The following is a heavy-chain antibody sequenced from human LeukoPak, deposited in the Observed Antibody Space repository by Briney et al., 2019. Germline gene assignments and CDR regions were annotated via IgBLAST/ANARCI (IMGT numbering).Heavy chain of an antibody. CDR3: ARDSAIPAKALAFDY. J-gene: IGHJ4*02. CDR2: ISSSSSYI. V-gene: IGHV3-21*01. D-gene: IGHD6-25*01. CDR1: GFTFSSYC. Sequence: GGSLRLSCAASGFTFSSYCMNWVSQAPGKGLEWVSSISSSSSYIYYADSVKGRFTISRDNAKNSLYLQINSLRAEDTAVYYCARDSAIPAKALAFDYWGQGTLVTVSS.